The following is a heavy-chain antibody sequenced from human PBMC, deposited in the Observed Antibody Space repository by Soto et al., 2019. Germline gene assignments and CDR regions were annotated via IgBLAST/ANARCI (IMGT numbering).Heavy chain of an antibody. CDR1: CGSISSYY. V-gene: IGHV4-59*01. D-gene: IGHD6-13*01. Sequence: SETLSLTCTVSCGSISSYYWSWIRQPPGKGLEWIGYIYYSGSTNYNPSLKSRVTISVDTSKNQFSLKLSSVTAADTAVYYCAREPGVEAAQYYGMDVCGQGNTVTVSS. CDR2: IYYSGST. J-gene: IGHJ6*02. CDR3: AREPGVEAAQYYGMDV.